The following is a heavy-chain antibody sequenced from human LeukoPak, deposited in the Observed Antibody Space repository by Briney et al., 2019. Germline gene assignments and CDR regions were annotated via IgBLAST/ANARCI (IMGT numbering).Heavy chain of an antibody. Sequence: PSETLSLTCTVSGGSISSYYWNWIRQPAGKGLEWIGHIYNSGNTNYNPSLKGRGTISVDRSGNMFSLKLSSVTAADTAMYYCARDYIVETGVVAFDIWGQGTMVTVSS. V-gene: IGHV4-4*07. J-gene: IGHJ3*02. D-gene: IGHD5-12*01. CDR1: GGSISSYY. CDR2: IYNSGNT. CDR3: ARDYIVETGVVAFDI.